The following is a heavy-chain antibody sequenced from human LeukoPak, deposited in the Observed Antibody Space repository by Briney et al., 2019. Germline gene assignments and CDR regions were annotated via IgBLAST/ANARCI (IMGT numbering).Heavy chain of an antibody. D-gene: IGHD4-17*01. V-gene: IGHV4-59*08. Sequence: RPSETLSLTCTVSGGSISSYYWSWIRQPPGKGLEWIGYIYYSGSTNYNPSLKSRVTISVDTSKNQFSLKLSSVTAADTAVYYCARHLGMTTVTPFDYWGQGTLVTVSS. CDR2: IYYSGST. CDR1: GGSISSYY. CDR3: ARHLGMTTVTPFDY. J-gene: IGHJ4*02.